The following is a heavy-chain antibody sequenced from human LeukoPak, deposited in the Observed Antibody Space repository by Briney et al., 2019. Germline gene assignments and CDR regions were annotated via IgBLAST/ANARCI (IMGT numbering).Heavy chain of an antibody. D-gene: IGHD2-2*01. CDR1: GFTFSSCT. CDR2: ISYDGSNK. J-gene: IGHJ6*02. Sequence: GGSLRLSCAASGFTFSSCTMHWVRQAPGKGLEWVALISYDGSNKYYADSVKGRFTISRDNSRNTLYLQMNSLRAEVTAVYYCARDRIVVVPAASWAYYYYGMDVWGQGTTVTVSS. V-gene: IGHV3-30-3*01. CDR3: ARDRIVVVPAASWAYYYYGMDV.